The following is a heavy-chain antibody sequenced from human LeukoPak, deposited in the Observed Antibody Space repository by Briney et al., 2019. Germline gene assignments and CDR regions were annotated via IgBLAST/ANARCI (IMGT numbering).Heavy chain of an antibody. CDR3: ASSAYESSGYGGYYMDV. V-gene: IGHV4-38-2*02. Sequence: SETLSLTCTVSGYSIISGYYWGWLRQPPGKGLEWIGSIYHSGSTYYNPSLKSRVTISVDTSKNQFSLKLSSVTAADTAVYYCASSAYESSGYGGYYMDVWGKGTTVTVSS. J-gene: IGHJ6*03. D-gene: IGHD3-22*01. CDR1: GYSIISGYY. CDR2: IYHSGST.